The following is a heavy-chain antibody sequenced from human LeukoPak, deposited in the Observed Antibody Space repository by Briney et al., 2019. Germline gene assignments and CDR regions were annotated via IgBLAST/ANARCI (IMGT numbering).Heavy chain of an antibody. D-gene: IGHD3-10*01. V-gene: IGHV3-48*02. CDR2: ISSSSSTI. J-gene: IGHJ4*02. CDR3: ARDGITMVRGVMIDFDY. CDR1: GFTFSSHA. Sequence: GGSLRLSCATSGFTFSSHAMNWVRQAPGKGLEWVSYISSSSSTIYYADSVKGRFTISRDNAKNSVYLQMSSLRDEDTAVYYCARDGITMVRGVMIDFDYWGRGTRVTVSS.